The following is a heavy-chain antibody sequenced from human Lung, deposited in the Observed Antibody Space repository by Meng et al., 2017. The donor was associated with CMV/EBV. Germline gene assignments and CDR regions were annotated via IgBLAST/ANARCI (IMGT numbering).Heavy chain of an antibody. D-gene: IGHD3-10*01. J-gene: IGHJ3*01. CDR2: LYYNGSP. CDR1: GGTISTSY. V-gene: IGHV4-59*01. Sequence: LXCIVAGGTISTSYWTWIRQPPGKGLEYIRYLYYNGSPNYNPSLKSRVTISIDTSKKQFSLKLTSVTAADTAVYYCARMNNFSGDFDVWGQGTVVTVSS. CDR3: ARMNNFSGDFDV.